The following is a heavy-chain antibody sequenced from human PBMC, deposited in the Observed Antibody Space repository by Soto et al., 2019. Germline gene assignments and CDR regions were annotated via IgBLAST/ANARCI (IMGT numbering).Heavy chain of an antibody. Sequence: PSETLSLTCTVSGGSITSGYYYWSWIRQHPGKGLEWIGYTYYSGSIDYNPSLKSRVSISVDTSKNQFYLKLTSVTAADTAVYYCARDVYLGAGTWGYCDYWGQGILVTV. CDR2: TYYSGSI. V-gene: IGHV4-31*03. CDR1: GGSITSGYYY. J-gene: IGHJ4*02. CDR3: ARDVYLGAGTWGYCDY. D-gene: IGHD1-1*01.